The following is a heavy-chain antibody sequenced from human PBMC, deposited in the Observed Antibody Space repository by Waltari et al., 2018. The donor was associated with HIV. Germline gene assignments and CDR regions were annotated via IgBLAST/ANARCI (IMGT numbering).Heavy chain of an antibody. CDR3: AKDTYGTFDY. J-gene: IGHJ4*02. CDR1: GFPFSGNW. V-gene: IGHV3-7*03. D-gene: IGHD3-10*01. CDR2: IKQDGSEK. Sequence: EVQLVESGGGLVQPGGSLRLSCAASGFPFSGNWMSWVRQAPGKGLEWVANIKQDGSEKHYVDSVKGRFTISRDNAKNSLYLQMNSLRAEDTAVYYCAKDTYGTFDYWGQGTLVTVSS.